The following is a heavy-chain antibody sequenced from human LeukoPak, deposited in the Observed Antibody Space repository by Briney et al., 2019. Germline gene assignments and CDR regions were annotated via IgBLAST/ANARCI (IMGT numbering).Heavy chain of an antibody. CDR1: GYTFSGYY. Sequence: APVKVSCKASGYTFSGYYIHWVRQAPGQGLEWMGWINPNTGGTNFAQNFQGRVTMTTVMSISTAYMELSRLRSDDTAVYYCARVVDILTGHDTALDYWGQGTLVTVSS. D-gene: IGHD3-9*01. CDR2: INPNTGGT. CDR3: ARVVDILTGHDTALDY. V-gene: IGHV1-2*02. J-gene: IGHJ4*02.